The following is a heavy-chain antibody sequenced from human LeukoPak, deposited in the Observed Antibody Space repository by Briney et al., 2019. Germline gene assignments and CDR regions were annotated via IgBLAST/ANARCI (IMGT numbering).Heavy chain of an antibody. V-gene: IGHV1-18*01. CDR1: GYTFTSYG. Sequence: ASVKVSCKASGYTFTSYGISWVRQAPGQGLEWMGWISAYNGNTNYAQKLQGRVTMTTDTSTSTAYMELRSLRSDDTAVYYCARALPLRYFDWLHQDYWGQGTLVTVSS. CDR2: ISAYNGNT. D-gene: IGHD3-9*01. CDR3: ARALPLRYFDWLHQDY. J-gene: IGHJ4*02.